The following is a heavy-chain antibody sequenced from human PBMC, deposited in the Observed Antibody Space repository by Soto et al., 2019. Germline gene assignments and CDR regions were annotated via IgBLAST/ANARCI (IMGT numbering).Heavy chain of an antibody. J-gene: IGHJ4*02. Sequence: GGSLRLSCAASGFTFSNAWMNWVRQAPGKGLEWVGRIKSKTDGGTTDYAAPVKGRFTISRDDSKNTLYLQMNSLRAEDTAVYYCAKELHDSSGSPLYYFDSWGPGTLVTVSS. CDR1: GFTFSNAW. V-gene: IGHV3-15*07. CDR3: AKELHDSSGSPLYYFDS. CDR2: IKSKTDGGTT. D-gene: IGHD3-22*01.